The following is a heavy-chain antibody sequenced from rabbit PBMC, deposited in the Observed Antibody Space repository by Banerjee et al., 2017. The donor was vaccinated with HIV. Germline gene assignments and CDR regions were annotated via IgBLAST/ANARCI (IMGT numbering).Heavy chain of an antibody. D-gene: IGHD2-1*01. Sequence: QSLEESGGDLVKPGASLTLTCTASGFSLSIYEMCWVRQAPGKGLEWIACIYAGNSGSTWYASWAKGRFTISKTSSTTVTLQMTSLTAADTATYFCASGTPYANYGDGYKLWGQGTLVTVS. V-gene: IGHV1S40*01. CDR1: GFSLSIYE. CDR3: ASGTPYANYGDGYKL. CDR2: IYAGNSGST. J-gene: IGHJ3*01.